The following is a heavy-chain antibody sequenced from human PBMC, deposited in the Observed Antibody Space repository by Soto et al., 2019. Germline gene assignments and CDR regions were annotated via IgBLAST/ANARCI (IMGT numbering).Heavy chain of an antibody. CDR3: ARGNARYDFWSTSYYYYGMDV. D-gene: IGHD3-3*01. CDR1: GFTFSSYA. CDR2: ISYDGSNK. J-gene: IGHJ6*02. Sequence: AGGSLRLSCAASGFTFSSYAMHWVRQAPGKGLEWVAVISYDGSNKYYADSVKGRFTISRDNSKNTLYLQMNSLRAEDTAVYYCARGNARYDFWSTSYYYYGMDVWGQGTTVTVSS. V-gene: IGHV3-30-3*01.